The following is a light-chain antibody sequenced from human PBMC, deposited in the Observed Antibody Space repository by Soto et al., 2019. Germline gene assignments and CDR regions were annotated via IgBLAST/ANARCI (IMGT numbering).Light chain of an antibody. CDR3: QQRSNWPTT. J-gene: IGKJ2*01. V-gene: IGKV3-11*01. CDR1: QSVSSY. CDR2: DAS. Sequence: EIVLTQSPDTLSLSPGERATLSCRASQSVSSYLAWYQQKPGQAPRLLIYDASNRATGIPARFSGSGSGTDFTLTISSLEPEDFAVYYCQQRSNWPTTFGQGTKLEIK.